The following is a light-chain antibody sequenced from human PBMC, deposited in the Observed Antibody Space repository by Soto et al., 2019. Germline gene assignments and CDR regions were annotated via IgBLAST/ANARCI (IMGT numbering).Light chain of an antibody. J-gene: IGLJ1*01. CDR2: EVS. V-gene: IGLV2-14*01. CDR1: SSDVGGYNF. CDR3: ISQSISGTRV. Sequence: QSALTQPASVSGSPGQSITISCTGTSSDVGGYNFVSWYQHHPGKAPKLIIYEVSNRPSGVSHRFSGSKSDYAASLTISGLQTEDEADYYCISQSISGTRVFGTGTKLTVL.